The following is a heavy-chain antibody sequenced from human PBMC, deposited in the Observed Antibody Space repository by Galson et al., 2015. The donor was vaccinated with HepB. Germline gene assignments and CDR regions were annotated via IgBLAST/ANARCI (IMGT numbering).Heavy chain of an antibody. V-gene: IGHV3-11*06. Sequence: SLRLSCAASGFTFSDYYMSWIRQAPGKGLEWVSYISSSSSYTNYADSVKGRFTISRDNAKNSLYLQMNSLRAEDTAVYYCARVRFVQAAAALDYWGQGTLVTVSS. D-gene: IGHD6-13*01. CDR3: ARVRFVQAAAALDY. CDR2: ISSSSSYT. J-gene: IGHJ4*02. CDR1: GFTFSDYY.